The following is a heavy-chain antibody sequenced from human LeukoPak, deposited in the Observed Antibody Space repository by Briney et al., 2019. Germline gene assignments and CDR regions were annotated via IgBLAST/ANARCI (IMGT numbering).Heavy chain of an antibody. D-gene: IGHD3-22*01. J-gene: IGHJ4*02. Sequence: PSETLSLTCTVSGGSISSSSYYWGWIRQPPGKGLEWIGSIYYSGSTYYNPSLKSRVTISVDTSKNQFSLKLSSVTAADTAVYYCARIHYYDSSGYYPFFDHWGQGTLVTVSS. CDR3: ARIHYYDSSGYYPFFDH. CDR1: GGSISSSSYY. CDR2: IYYSGST. V-gene: IGHV4-39*01.